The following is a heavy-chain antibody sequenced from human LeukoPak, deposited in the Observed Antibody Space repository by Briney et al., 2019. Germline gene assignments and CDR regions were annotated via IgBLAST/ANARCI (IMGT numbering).Heavy chain of an antibody. CDR2: INHSGST. J-gene: IGHJ5*02. Sequence: SETLSLTCAVYGGSFSGYYWSWIRQPPGKGLEWIGEINHSGSTNYNPSLKSRLTISVDTSKNQFSLKLSSVTAADTAVYYCARGPGYCSGGSCPPWGQGALVTVSS. D-gene: IGHD2-15*01. CDR3: ARGPGYCSGGSCPP. V-gene: IGHV4-34*01. CDR1: GGSFSGYY.